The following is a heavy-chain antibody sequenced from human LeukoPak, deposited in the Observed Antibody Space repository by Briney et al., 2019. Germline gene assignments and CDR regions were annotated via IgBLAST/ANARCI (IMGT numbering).Heavy chain of an antibody. J-gene: IGHJ4*02. D-gene: IGHD2-2*01. CDR1: GFTFSSYA. V-gene: IGHV3-23*01. Sequence: GGSLRLSWAASGFTFSSYAMTWVRQAPGKGLEWVSAISTTGGGTYYADSVKGRFTISRDNSKNTLYLQMNSLRAEDTAVYSCAKDRGDCSSTSCYLSDWGQGTLVTVSS. CDR2: ISTTGGGT. CDR3: AKDRGDCSSTSCYLSD.